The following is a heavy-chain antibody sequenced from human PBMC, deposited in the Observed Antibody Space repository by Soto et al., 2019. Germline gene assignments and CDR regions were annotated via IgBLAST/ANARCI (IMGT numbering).Heavy chain of an antibody. D-gene: IGHD6-6*01. V-gene: IGHV3-7*03. Sequence: LRLSCAASGFTFSGFWMTWVRQAPGKGLEWVASVKQDGSMTYYMDSVKGRFTISRDNAKNSLFLQMASLRAEDTAVYYCARWAYVSSSYFLDYWGQGSLVTVSS. CDR2: VKQDGSMT. CDR1: GFTFSGFW. CDR3: ARWAYVSSSYFLDY. J-gene: IGHJ4*02.